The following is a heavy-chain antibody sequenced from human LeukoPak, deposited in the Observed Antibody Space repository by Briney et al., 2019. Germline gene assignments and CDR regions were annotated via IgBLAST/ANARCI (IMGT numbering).Heavy chain of an antibody. CDR1: GFTFSSYA. CDR2: ISYDGSNK. V-gene: IGHV3-30*04. Sequence: GGSLRLSCAASGFTFSSYAMHWVRQAPGKGLEWVAVISYDGSNKYYADSVKGRFTISRDNSKNTLYLQMNSLRAEDTAVYYCASPLGYCSSTSCPPFDYWGQGTLVTVSS. J-gene: IGHJ4*02. D-gene: IGHD2-2*01. CDR3: ASPLGYCSSTSCPPFDY.